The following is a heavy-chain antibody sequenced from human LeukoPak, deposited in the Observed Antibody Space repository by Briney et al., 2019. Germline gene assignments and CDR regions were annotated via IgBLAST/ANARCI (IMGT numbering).Heavy chain of an antibody. CDR2: ISSSGSTT. Sequence: GGSLRLSCAASGFTFSSNGMNWVRQAPGKGLEWVSYISSSGSTTLYADSVKGRFTISRDNAKNSLYLQMTSLRGEDTAVYYCAKGRAGTNYYYYMDVWGRGTTVTVSS. J-gene: IGHJ6*03. CDR1: GFTFSSNG. CDR3: AKGRAGTNYYYYMDV. V-gene: IGHV3-48*01. D-gene: IGHD1-7*01.